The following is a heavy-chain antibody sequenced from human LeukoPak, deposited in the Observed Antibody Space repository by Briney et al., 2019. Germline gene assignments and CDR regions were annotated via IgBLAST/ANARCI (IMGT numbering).Heavy chain of an antibody. Sequence: PGGSLSLSCALSGFTFSSFDMHWVPESTGEGLECVSDICTDGDTFYPGSVKGGFTISRDNAENSLYLQMNSLRAEDTAVYYCARIGDDAFDSWGQGTMVTVSS. CDR3: ARIGDDAFDS. J-gene: IGHJ3*02. V-gene: IGHV3-13*01. CDR1: GFTFSSFD. CDR2: ICTDGDT. D-gene: IGHD3-10*01.